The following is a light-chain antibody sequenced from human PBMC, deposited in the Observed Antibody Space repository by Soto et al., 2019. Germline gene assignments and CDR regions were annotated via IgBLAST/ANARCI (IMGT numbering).Light chain of an antibody. CDR1: QSVFYSSNNKNY. CDR3: QQYYSTPIT. V-gene: IGKV4-1*01. CDR2: WAS. Sequence: DIVMTQSPDSLAVSLGERATINCKSSQSVFYSSNNKNYVTWYQQKPGQPPKLLIYWASTRESGVPARFSGSGSGTDVTLTISSLQAEDVAVYYCQQYYSTPITFGQGTRVELK. J-gene: IGKJ5*01.